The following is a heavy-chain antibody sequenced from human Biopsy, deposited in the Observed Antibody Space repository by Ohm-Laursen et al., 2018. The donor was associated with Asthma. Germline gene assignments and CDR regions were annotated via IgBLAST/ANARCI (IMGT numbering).Heavy chain of an antibody. CDR1: GGSISSGDYY. V-gene: IGHV4-31*11. Sequence: TLSLTCAVSGGSISSGDYYWSWIRQPPGKGLEWIGYIYYSGSTYYNPSLKSRVTISVDTSKNQFSLNLSSVTAADTAVYYCARWGSFGFDYWGQGTLVTVSS. D-gene: IGHD7-27*01. CDR3: ARWGSFGFDY. CDR2: IYYSGST. J-gene: IGHJ4*02.